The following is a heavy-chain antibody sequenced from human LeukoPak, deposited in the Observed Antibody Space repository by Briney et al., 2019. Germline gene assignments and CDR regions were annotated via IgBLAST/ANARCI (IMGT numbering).Heavy chain of an antibody. CDR1: GFTFSTYA. V-gene: IGHV3-30*02. CDR2: IRNDGTNK. CDR3: AKSWSGYYHYYMDV. J-gene: IGHJ6*03. D-gene: IGHD3-3*01. Sequence: HPGGSLRLSCATSGFTFSTYAMHWVRQAPGKGLEWVASIRNDGTNKNHVDSVKGRFTISRDNSKNTLFLQMDSLRPEDTAIYYCAKSWSGYYHYYMDVWGKGTTVTVSS.